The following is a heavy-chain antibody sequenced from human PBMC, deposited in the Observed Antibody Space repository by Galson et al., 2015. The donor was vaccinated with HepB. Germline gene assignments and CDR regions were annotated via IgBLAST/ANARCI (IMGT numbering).Heavy chain of an antibody. Sequence: SLRLSCAASGFTFSSYAMHWVRQAPGKGLEWVAVISYDGSNKYYADSVKGRFTISRDNSKNTLYLQMNSLRAEDTAVYYCARDSYYDFWSGYYGDAFDIWGQGTMVTVSS. CDR3: ARDSYYDFWSGYYGDAFDI. D-gene: IGHD3-3*01. J-gene: IGHJ3*02. CDR2: ISYDGSNK. V-gene: IGHV3-30-3*01. CDR1: GFTFSSYA.